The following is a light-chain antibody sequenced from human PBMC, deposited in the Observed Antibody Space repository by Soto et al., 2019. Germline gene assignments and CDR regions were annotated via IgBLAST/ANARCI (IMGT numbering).Light chain of an antibody. J-gene: IGKJ1*01. Sequence: IVLTQSPGTLSSSPGERATPSCRASQSVSTSNLAWYQQRPGQAPRLLIYGASRRATGIPDRFSGSGSGTDFTLTISRLEPEDFAVYYCQQYGSSPRTFGQGTKVDIK. V-gene: IGKV3-20*01. CDR3: QQYGSSPRT. CDR2: GAS. CDR1: QSVSTSN.